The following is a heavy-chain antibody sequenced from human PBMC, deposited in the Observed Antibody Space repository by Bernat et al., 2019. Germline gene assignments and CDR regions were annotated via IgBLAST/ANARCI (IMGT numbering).Heavy chain of an antibody. V-gene: IGHV3-21*01. D-gene: IGHD4-11*01. CDR2: ISSSSSYI. CDR3: ASMVTTTYYFDY. CDR1: GFTFSSYS. J-gene: IGHJ4*02. Sequence: EVQLVESGGGLVKPGGSLRLSCAASGFTFSSYSMNWVRQAPGKGLEWVSSISSSSSYIYYADYVKGRFTLARNNAKNSLYLQMNSLRAEDTAVYYCASMVTTTYYFDYWGQGTLVTVSS.